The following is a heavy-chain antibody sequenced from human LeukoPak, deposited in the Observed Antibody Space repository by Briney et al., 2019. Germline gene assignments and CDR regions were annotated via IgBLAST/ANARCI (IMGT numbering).Heavy chain of an antibody. J-gene: IGHJ4*02. Sequence: PGGSLRLSCAASGFTFSTSAMTWVRQAPGKGLEWVSSITSSGGGTYYADSVGGRFTISRDNSKNTLYLQMKSLRVEDTAIYYCARAPLGMGFDSWGQGTLVTVSS. CDR3: ARAPLGMGFDS. V-gene: IGHV3-23*01. D-gene: IGHD3-3*01. CDR1: GFTFSTSA. CDR2: ITSSGGGT.